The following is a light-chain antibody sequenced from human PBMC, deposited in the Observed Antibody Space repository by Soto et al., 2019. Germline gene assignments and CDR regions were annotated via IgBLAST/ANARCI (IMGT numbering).Light chain of an antibody. CDR3: QSYDSSLSGSSVV. CDR2: GNI. J-gene: IGLJ2*01. Sequence: QLVLTQPPSVSGAPGQRVTISCTGSSSNIGAGYDVHWYQQLPGTAPKLLIYGNINRPSGVPDRFSGSKSGTSASLAITGLQAEDEADYYCQSYDSSLSGSSVVFGGGTQLTVL. V-gene: IGLV1-40*01. CDR1: SSNIGAGYD.